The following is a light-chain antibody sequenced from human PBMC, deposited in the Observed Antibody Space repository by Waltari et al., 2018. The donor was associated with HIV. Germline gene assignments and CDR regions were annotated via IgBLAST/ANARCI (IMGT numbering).Light chain of an antibody. CDR1: SSNIRRNY. Sequence: QSVLTQPHSASGTPGQRVAISCSGSSSNIRRNYVYWYQHLQGTAPKLLIYSNTYRPSGVPDRFSGSMSGASASLVISGLRSEDEADYYCATWDGGLNAYVFGTGTRVSV. CDR2: SNT. V-gene: IGLV1-47*02. CDR3: ATWDGGLNAYV. J-gene: IGLJ1*01.